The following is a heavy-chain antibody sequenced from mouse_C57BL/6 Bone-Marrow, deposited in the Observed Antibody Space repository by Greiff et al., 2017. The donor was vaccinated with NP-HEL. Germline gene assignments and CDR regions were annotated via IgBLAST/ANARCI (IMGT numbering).Heavy chain of an antibody. J-gene: IGHJ2*01. CDR2: IDPSDSET. V-gene: IGHV1-52*01. CDR1: GYTFTSYW. D-gene: IGHD1-1*01. CDR3: ARSDGSKAPFDY. Sequence: QVQLQQPGAELVRPGSSVKLSCKASGYTFTSYWMHWVKQRPIQGLEWIGNIDPSDSETHYNQKFKDKATLTVDKSSSTAYMQLSSLTSEDSAVYYCARSDGSKAPFDYWGQGTTLKSPQ.